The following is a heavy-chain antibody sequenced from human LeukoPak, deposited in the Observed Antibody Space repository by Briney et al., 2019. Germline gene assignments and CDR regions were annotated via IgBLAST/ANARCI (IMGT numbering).Heavy chain of an antibody. D-gene: IGHD6-13*01. CDR2: ISGSGGST. J-gene: IGHJ4*02. Sequence: GGSLRLSCAASGFTFSSYAMSWVRQAPGKGLEWVSAISGSGGSTYYADSVKGRFTISRDNSKNTLYLQMNSLRAEGTAVYYCAKDRLAAAMNPATELDYWGQGTLVTVSS. CDR3: AKDRLAAAMNPATELDY. V-gene: IGHV3-23*01. CDR1: GFTFSSYA.